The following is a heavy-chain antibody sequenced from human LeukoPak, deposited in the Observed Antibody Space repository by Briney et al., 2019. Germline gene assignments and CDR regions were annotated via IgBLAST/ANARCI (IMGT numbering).Heavy chain of an antibody. V-gene: IGHV3-23*01. J-gene: IGHJ4*02. CDR3: AKSRARREGSSGSIDY. CDR1: GITLNNYA. D-gene: IGHD3-22*01. CDR2: ISGSGDST. Sequence: PGGSLRLSCAVSGITLNNYAMSWVRQAPGTGLEWVSAISGSGDSTYYADSVRGRFTISRDNSKNTLYLQMNSLTVEDAAVYFCAKSRARREGSSGSIDYWGQGTLVTVSS.